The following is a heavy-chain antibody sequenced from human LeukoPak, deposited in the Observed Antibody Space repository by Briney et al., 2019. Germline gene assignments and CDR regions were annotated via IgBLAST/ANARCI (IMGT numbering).Heavy chain of an antibody. CDR1: GYSISSGYY. CDR2: IYHSGST. Sequence: KSSETLSLTCTVSGYSISSGYYWGWIRQPPGKGLEWIGSIYHSGSTYYNPSLKSRVTISVDTSKNQFSLKLSSVTAADTAVYYCAREGAVGVITLDDAFDIWGQGTMVTVSS. V-gene: IGHV4-38-2*02. D-gene: IGHD3-16*02. J-gene: IGHJ3*02. CDR3: AREGAVGVITLDDAFDI.